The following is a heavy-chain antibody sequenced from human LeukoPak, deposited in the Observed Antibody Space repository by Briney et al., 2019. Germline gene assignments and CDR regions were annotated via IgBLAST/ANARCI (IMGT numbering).Heavy chain of an antibody. Sequence: SETLSLTCTVSGGSISSYYWSWIRQPPGKGLEWIGYIYYSGSTNYNPSLKSRVTISVDTSKNQFSLKLSSVTAADTAVYYCARDVVRDWNFSGFDPWGQGTLVTVSS. J-gene: IGHJ5*02. CDR3: ARDVVRDWNFSGFDP. V-gene: IGHV4-59*01. D-gene: IGHD1-7*01. CDR1: GGSISSYY. CDR2: IYYSGST.